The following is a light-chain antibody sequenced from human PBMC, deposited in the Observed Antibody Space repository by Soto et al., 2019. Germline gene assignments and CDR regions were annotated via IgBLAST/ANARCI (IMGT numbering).Light chain of an antibody. Sequence: EIVLTQSPATLSLSPGERATLSCRASQSVSSYLVWYQQKPGQAPRLLIYDASNRATGIPARFSGSGSGTDFTFTISSLEPEDFAFYYCQQRSNWPLTFGGGTKVNIK. CDR3: QQRSNWPLT. CDR1: QSVSSY. CDR2: DAS. V-gene: IGKV3-11*01. J-gene: IGKJ4*01.